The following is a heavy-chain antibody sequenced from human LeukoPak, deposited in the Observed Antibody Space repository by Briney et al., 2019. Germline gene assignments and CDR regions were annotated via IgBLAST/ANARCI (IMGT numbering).Heavy chain of an antibody. CDR1: GVSISSSY. CDR2: IYTSGRT. Sequence: SETLSLTCTVSGVSISSSYWSWIRQPPGKGLEWVAFIYTSGRTNYNPSLKGRVTISIDTSKNQFSLKLSSVTAADTAVYYCARSPRITIFGEDFYYYYMDAWGKGTTVTVSS. CDR3: ARSPRITIFGEDFYYYYMDA. J-gene: IGHJ6*03. D-gene: IGHD3-3*01. V-gene: IGHV4-4*09.